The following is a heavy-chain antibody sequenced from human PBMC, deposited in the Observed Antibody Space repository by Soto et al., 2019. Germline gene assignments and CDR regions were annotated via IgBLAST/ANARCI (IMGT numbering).Heavy chain of an antibody. CDR1: GGTFSSYT. CDR3: ASIVGATWFDY. J-gene: IGHJ4*02. CDR2: IIPILGIA. V-gene: IGHV1-69*02. Sequence: QVQLVQSGAEVKKPGSSVKVSCKASGGTFSSYTISWVRQAPGQGLEWMGRIIPILGIANYAQKFQGRVTITADKSTSTAYMELSSLISEDTAVYYCASIVGATWFDYWGQGTLVTVSS. D-gene: IGHD1-26*01.